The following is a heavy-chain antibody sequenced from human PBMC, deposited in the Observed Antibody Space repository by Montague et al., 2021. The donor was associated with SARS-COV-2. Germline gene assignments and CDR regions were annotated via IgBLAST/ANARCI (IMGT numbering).Heavy chain of an antibody. CDR1: GGSVNSTNW. CDR2: VYRTGGT. Sequence: SETLSLTCTVSGGSVNSTNWWSWVRQPPGKGLEWIAEVYRTGGTIFNPVFRSRVTLSIDRSKNLFSLNLTSVTVADTAVYYCARTGAYDHFDYWGPGTLVIVSS. CDR3: ARTGAYDHFDY. J-gene: IGHJ4*02. V-gene: IGHV4-4*02. D-gene: IGHD5-12*01.